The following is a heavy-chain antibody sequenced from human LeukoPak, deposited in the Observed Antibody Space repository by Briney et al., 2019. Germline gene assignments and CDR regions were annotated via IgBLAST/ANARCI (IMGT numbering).Heavy chain of an antibody. D-gene: IGHD3-3*01. Sequence: SETLSLTCTVSGGSISSSSYYWGWIRQPPGKGLEWIGSIYYSGSTYYNPSLKSRVTIPVDTSKNQFSLKLSSVTAADTAVYYCASQPPGAYDFWSGYYGGYYYGMDVCGQGTTVTVSS. CDR2: IYYSGST. CDR1: GGSISSSSYY. V-gene: IGHV4-39*01. CDR3: ASQPPGAYDFWSGYYGGYYYGMDV. J-gene: IGHJ6*02.